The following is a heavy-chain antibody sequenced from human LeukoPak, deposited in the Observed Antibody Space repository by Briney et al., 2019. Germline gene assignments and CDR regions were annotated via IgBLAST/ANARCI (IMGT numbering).Heavy chain of an antibody. CDR3: ARVGSGYSGGPVGTFDY. V-gene: IGHV4-30-2*01. CDR2: IYHSGSA. D-gene: IGHD3-22*01. Sequence: SQTLSLTCTVSGGSISSGDYYWSWIRQPPGKGLEWIGYIYHSGSAYYNPSLKSRVIISIDSSKNQFSLKMSSVTAADTAVYYCARVGSGYSGGPVGTFDYWGQGTLVTVSS. CDR1: GGSISSGDYY. J-gene: IGHJ4*02.